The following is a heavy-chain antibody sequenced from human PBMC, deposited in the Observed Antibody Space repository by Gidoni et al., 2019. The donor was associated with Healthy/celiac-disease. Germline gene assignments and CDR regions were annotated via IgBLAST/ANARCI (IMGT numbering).Heavy chain of an antibody. D-gene: IGHD3-10*01. Sequence: QVQLVESGGGVVQPGRSLRLSCAASGFTFSSYGMHWVRQAPGKGLEWVAVIWYDGSNKYYADSVKGRFTISRDNSKNTLYLQMNSLRAEDTAVYYCARVTSPGYFDYWGQGTLVTVSS. V-gene: IGHV3-33*01. CDR1: GFTFSSYG. J-gene: IGHJ4*02. CDR3: ARVTSPGYFDY. CDR2: IWYDGSNK.